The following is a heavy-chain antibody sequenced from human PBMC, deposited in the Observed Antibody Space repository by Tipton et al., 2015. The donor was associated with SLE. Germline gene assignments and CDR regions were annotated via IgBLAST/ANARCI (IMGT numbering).Heavy chain of an antibody. Sequence: TLSLTCAVYGGSFSGYYWSWIRQPPGKGLEWIGEINHSGSNNYNPSLKSRVTISVDTSKNQFSLKLSSVTAADTAVYYCARGRELGRDDAFDIWGQGTMVPVSS. V-gene: IGHV4-34*01. CDR2: INHSGSN. CDR3: ARGRELGRDDAFDI. CDR1: GGSFSGYY. D-gene: IGHD1-1*01. J-gene: IGHJ3*02.